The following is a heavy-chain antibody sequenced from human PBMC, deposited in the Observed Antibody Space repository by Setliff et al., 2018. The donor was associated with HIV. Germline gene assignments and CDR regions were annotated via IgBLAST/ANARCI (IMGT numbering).Heavy chain of an antibody. CDR3: ARQGGYYSPLDY. CDR1: GGSIKNYY. J-gene: IGHJ4*02. CDR2: IYYTGSI. Sequence: SETLSLTCNVSGGSIKNYYWSWIRQSPGRGLEWIGNIYYTGSINYNPSLQSRLTISIDTSKNKFSLGLTSVTAADTAVYYCARQGGYYSPLDYWGQGALVTVSS. V-gene: IGHV4-59*01. D-gene: IGHD3-3*01.